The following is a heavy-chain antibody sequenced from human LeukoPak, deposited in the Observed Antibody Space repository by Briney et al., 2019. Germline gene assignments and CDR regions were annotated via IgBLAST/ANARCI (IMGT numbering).Heavy chain of an antibody. Sequence: GGSLRLSCAASGFTFSSYAMDCVRQSPGQGLQWVSAVGTIGDTYYADSVRGRFTISRDNSNDTLYLQMDSLRAEDTAIYFCTRRTPGRTPFDYWGQGILVTVSS. J-gene: IGHJ4*02. CDR2: VGTIGDT. CDR1: GFTFSSYA. V-gene: IGHV3-23*01. CDR3: TRRTPGRTPFDY. D-gene: IGHD2-15*01.